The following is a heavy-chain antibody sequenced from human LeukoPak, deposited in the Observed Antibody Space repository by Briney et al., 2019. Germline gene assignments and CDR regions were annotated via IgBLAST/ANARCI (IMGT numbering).Heavy chain of an antibody. D-gene: IGHD3-10*01. V-gene: IGHV3-74*01. J-gene: IGHJ4*02. CDR1: GFTFSNYW. Sequence: GGSLRPSCAASGFTFSNYWVHWVRQAPGKGLVWVSRINRDGSTTNYADSVKGRFTVSRDNAKNTLNLQMSSLRAEDTAVYYCARDKKSGESSEIDYWGQGTLVTVSS. CDR3: ARDKKSGESSEIDY. CDR2: INRDGSTT.